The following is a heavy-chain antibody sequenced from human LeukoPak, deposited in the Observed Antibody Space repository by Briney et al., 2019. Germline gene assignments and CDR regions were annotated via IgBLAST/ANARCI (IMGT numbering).Heavy chain of an antibody. D-gene: IGHD6-13*01. J-gene: IGHJ5*02. CDR2: INPNSGGT. CDR3: ARWVGAAAGTVWSRNNWFDP. CDR1: GYTFTGYY. V-gene: IGHV1-2*02. Sequence: ASVKVSCKASGYTFTGYYMHWVRQAPGQGLEWMGWINPNSGGTNYAQKFQGRVTMTRDTSISTAYMELSRLRSDDTAVYYCARWVGAAAGTVWSRNNWFDPWGQGTLVTVSS.